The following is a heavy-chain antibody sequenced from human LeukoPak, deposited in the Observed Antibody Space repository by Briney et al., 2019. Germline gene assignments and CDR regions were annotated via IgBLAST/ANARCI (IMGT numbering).Heavy chain of an antibody. D-gene: IGHD6-19*01. CDR3: ARGGFEGSGWSYYFDY. V-gene: IGHV4-59*08. J-gene: IGHJ4*02. CDR1: GGSISSYY. CDR2: IYYSGST. Sequence: SETLSLTCTVSGGSISSYYWSWIRQPPGKGLEWIGYIYYSGSTNYNPSLKSRVTISVDTSKNQFSLKLSSVTAADTAVYYCARGGFEGSGWSYYFDYWGQGTLVTVSS.